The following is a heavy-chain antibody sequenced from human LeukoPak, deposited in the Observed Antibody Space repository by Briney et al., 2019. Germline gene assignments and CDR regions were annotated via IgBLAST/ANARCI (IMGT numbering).Heavy chain of an antibody. Sequence: ASVKVSCKASGYTFTGYYIHWVRQAPGQGLEWMGWINPNSGGTNYAQKFKGRVTMTRDTSISTAYMELSRLRSDDTAVYYCARGPRIMITFGGVIDQFFDYWGQGTLVTVSS. CDR2: INPNSGGT. D-gene: IGHD3-16*02. CDR3: ARGPRIMITFGGVIDQFFDY. V-gene: IGHV1-2*02. J-gene: IGHJ4*02. CDR1: GYTFTGYY.